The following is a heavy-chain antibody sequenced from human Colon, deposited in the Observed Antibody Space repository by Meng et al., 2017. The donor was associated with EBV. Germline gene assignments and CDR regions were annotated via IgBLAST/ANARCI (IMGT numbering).Heavy chain of an antibody. Sequence: EVQLVESGXXXXXPXXAXXLSCAASGLIFSSYTMHWVRQAPGKGLEWVSSISNGGNYIYYADSVKGRFTISRDNAKNSLYLQMNSLRAEDTAVYHCAREANYYDSSGFDYWGQGTLVTASS. CDR1: GLIFSSYT. CDR2: ISNGGNYI. J-gene: IGHJ4*02. CDR3: AREANYYDSSGFDY. D-gene: IGHD3-22*01. V-gene: IGHV3-21*01.